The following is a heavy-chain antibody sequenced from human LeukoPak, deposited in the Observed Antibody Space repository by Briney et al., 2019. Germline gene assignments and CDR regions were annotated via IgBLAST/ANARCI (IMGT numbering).Heavy chain of an antibody. CDR2: IKQDGSEK. J-gene: IGHJ4*02. V-gene: IGHV3-7*01. CDR1: GFTFSSYW. D-gene: IGHD1-26*01. CDR3: ARQYSGSYYYEASYFDY. Sequence: GGSLRLSCAASGFTFSSYWMSWVRQAPGKGLEWVANIKQDGSEKYYVDSVKGRFTISRDNAKNSLNLQMSSLRAEDTAVYYCARQYSGSYYYEASYFDYWGQGTLVTVSS.